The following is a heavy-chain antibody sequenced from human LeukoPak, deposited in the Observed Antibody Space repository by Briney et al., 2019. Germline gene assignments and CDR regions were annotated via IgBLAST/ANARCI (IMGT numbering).Heavy chain of an antibody. D-gene: IGHD4-17*01. Sequence: LPGGSLRLSCAASGFTFSSYGMHWVRQAPGKGLEGVAVIWYDGSNKYYADSVKRRFTISRDTSKNTLYLQMNSLRAEDPAVYYCARDGTTVTTNYYSGMDVWGQGTTVTVSS. J-gene: IGHJ6*02. CDR3: ARDGTTVTTNYYSGMDV. CDR2: IWYDGSNK. CDR1: GFTFSSYG. V-gene: IGHV3-33*01.